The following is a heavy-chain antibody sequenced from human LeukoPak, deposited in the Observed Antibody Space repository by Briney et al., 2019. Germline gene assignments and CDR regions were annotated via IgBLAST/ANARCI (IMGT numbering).Heavy chain of an antibody. Sequence: GRCLRLSCAASGFTFDDYAMHWVRQAPGKGLEWVSGISWNSGSIGYADSVKGRFTISRDNAKNSLYLQMNSLRAEDTALYYCAKDYDILTGLAMGAFDIWGQGTMVTVSS. CDR1: GFTFDDYA. V-gene: IGHV3-9*01. CDR2: ISWNSGSI. D-gene: IGHD3-9*01. J-gene: IGHJ3*02. CDR3: AKDYDILTGLAMGAFDI.